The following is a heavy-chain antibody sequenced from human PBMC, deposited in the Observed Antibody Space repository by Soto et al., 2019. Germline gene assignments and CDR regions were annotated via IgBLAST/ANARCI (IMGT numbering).Heavy chain of an antibody. D-gene: IGHD3-10*01. Sequence: QLQLQESGPGLVXPSETLSLTCTVSGGSISSSSYYWGWIRQPPGKGLEWIGSIYYSGSTYYNPSLKSRVTISVDTSKNQFSLKLSSVTAADTAVYYCARKALNWFGEPSPNWFDPWGQGTLVTVSS. J-gene: IGHJ5*02. CDR2: IYYSGST. V-gene: IGHV4-39*01. CDR1: GGSISSSSYY. CDR3: ARKALNWFGEPSPNWFDP.